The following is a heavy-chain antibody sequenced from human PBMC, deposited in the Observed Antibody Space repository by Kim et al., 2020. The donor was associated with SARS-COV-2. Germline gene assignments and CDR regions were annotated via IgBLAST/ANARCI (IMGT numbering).Heavy chain of an antibody. J-gene: IGHJ3*02. D-gene: IGHD5-18*01. CDR1: GFTFSNYA. Sequence: GGSLRLSCAASGFTFSNYAMNWVRQAPGKGLEWVSSIRGGGANPNYADSVKGRFTISRDNSKNTLYLQMTSLTGDDTAVYYCAKCLYSYRSDAFDIWGLGTLLTLSS. V-gene: IGHV3-23*01. CDR2: IRGGGANP. CDR3: AKCLYSYRSDAFDI.